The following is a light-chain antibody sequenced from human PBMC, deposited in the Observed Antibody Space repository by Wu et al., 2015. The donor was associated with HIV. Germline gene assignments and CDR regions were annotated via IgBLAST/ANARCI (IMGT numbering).Light chain of an antibody. Sequence: EIVLTQSPGTLSLSPGERVTLSCRASQYVSSSYLAWYQHKPGQAPRLLISGASNRATGIPDRFSGSGSGTDFTLTISRLEPEDFAVYYCHQYGISSRTFGQGTKVEIK. J-gene: IGKJ1*01. V-gene: IGKV3-20*01. CDR1: QYVSSSY. CDR2: GAS. CDR3: HQYGISSRT.